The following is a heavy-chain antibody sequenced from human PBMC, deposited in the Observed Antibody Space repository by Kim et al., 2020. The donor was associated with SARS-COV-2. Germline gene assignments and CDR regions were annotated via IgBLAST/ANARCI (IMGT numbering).Heavy chain of an antibody. V-gene: IGHV4-34*12. CDR2: IIDTGVT. CDR1: GGSFSGYF. Sequence: SETLSLTCSVSGGSFSGYFWTWIRQPPAPGTRLEWIGDIIDTGVTNYNPSLKSRVTMSVDTSKNQFSLRLTSVTAADTAVYYCARSRIAVADHFDYWGQGTQLTGSS. D-gene: IGHD6-19*01. CDR3: ARSRIAVADHFDY. J-gene: IGHJ4*02.